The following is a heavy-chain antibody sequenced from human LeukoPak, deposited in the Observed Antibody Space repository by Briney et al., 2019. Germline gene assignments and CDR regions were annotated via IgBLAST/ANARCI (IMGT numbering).Heavy chain of an antibody. CDR3: AKDRRSCSSTSCPYYFDY. CDR1: GFTFSSYA. CDR2: ISGSGDST. D-gene: IGHD2-2*01. V-gene: IGHV3-23*01. J-gene: IGHJ4*02. Sequence: PGGSLRLSCAASGFTFSSYAMSWVRQAPGKGLEWVSAISGSGDSTYYADSLKGRFTISRDNSKNTLYLQMNSLRAEDTAVYYCAKDRRSCSSTSCPYYFDYWGQGTLVTVSS.